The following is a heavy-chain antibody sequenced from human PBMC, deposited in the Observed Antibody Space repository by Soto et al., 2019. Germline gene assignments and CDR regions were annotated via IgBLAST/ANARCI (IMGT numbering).Heavy chain of an antibody. V-gene: IGHV3-74*01. CDR3: ARDNWNSY. CDR1: GFTFSSYW. CDR2: NNSDGSST. Sequence: PGGSLRLSCAASGFTFSSYWMHWVRQPPGKGLVWVSRNNSDGSSTNYAESVKGRFTISRDNAKNTLYLQINSLRAEDTAVYYCARDNWNSYWGQGTLVTVSS. J-gene: IGHJ4*02. D-gene: IGHD1-1*01.